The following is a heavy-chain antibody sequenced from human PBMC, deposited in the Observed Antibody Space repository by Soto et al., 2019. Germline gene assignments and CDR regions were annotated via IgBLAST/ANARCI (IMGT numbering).Heavy chain of an antibody. V-gene: IGHV3-23*01. CDR1: GFTFSSYA. Sequence: GGSLRLSCAASGFTFSSYAMSWVRQAPGKGLEWVSAISGSGGSTYYADSVKGRFTISRDNSKNTLYLQMNSLRAEDTAVYYCAKDMDTAMVSAPPGINIDYWGQGTLVTVSS. J-gene: IGHJ4*02. CDR3: AKDMDTAMVSAPPGINIDY. D-gene: IGHD5-18*01. CDR2: ISGSGGST.